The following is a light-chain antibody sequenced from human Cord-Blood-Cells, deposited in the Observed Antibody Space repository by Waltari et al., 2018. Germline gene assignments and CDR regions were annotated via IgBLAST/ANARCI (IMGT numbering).Light chain of an antibody. CDR2: KAS. Sequence: DIPMTQSPFTLSASVGDRVTITCRASQSISSWSAWYQQKPGKAPKLLIYKASSLESGVPSRFSGSGSGTEFTLTISSLQPDDFATYYCQQYNSYSLTFGGGTKVEIK. CDR3: QQYNSYSLT. V-gene: IGKV1-5*03. CDR1: QSISSW. J-gene: IGKJ4*01.